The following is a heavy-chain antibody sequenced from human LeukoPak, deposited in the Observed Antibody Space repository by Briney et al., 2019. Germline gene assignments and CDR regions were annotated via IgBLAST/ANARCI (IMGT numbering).Heavy chain of an antibody. Sequence: PSETLSLTCAVYGGSFSGYYWSWIRQPPGKGLEWIGEINHSGSTNYNPSPKSRVTISVDTSKNQFSLHLSSVTAADTAVYYCARWPMDTALDYWGQGTLVTVSS. D-gene: IGHD5-18*01. CDR2: INHSGST. V-gene: IGHV4-34*01. CDR1: GGSFSGYY. CDR3: ARWPMDTALDY. J-gene: IGHJ4*02.